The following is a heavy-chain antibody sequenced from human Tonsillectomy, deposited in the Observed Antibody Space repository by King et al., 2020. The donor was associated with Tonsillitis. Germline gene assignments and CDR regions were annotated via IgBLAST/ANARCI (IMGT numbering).Heavy chain of an antibody. CDR2: ISSSSSYI. Sequence: DVQLVESGGGLVKPGGSLRLSCAASGFTFNTYGMNWVRQAPGEGLDWVSSISSSSSYIYYADSVKGRFTISRDNAKNSLYLQMNSLRAEDTAVYYCARGMAVAGRSCDYWGQGTLVTVSS. J-gene: IGHJ4*02. V-gene: IGHV3-21*01. CDR3: ARGMAVAGRSCDY. CDR1: GFTFNTYG. D-gene: IGHD6-19*01.